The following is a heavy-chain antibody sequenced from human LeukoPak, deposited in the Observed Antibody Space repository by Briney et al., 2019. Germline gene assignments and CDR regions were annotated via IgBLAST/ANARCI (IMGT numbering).Heavy chain of an antibody. J-gene: IGHJ4*02. D-gene: IGHD3-16*01. Sequence: GGSLRLSYAASGFTFSDYWMHWVRQAPGKGLVWVSIINTDTRGTYYADSVEGRFTISRDNAKNTLYLQMNSLRAEDTAVYYCARAGAYHFDNWGQGTLVTVSS. CDR3: ARAGAYHFDN. V-gene: IGHV3-74*01. CDR2: INTDTRGT. CDR1: GFTFSDYW.